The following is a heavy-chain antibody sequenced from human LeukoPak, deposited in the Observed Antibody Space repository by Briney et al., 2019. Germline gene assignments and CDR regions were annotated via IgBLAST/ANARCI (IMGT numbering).Heavy chain of an antibody. CDR3: ARDYQPYYYDSSGYSDY. V-gene: IGHV1-18*01. J-gene: IGHJ4*02. D-gene: IGHD3-22*01. CDR1: GYTFTSYG. Sequence: ASVKVSCKASGYTFTSYGISWVRQAPGQGLEWMGWISAYNGNTNYAQKLQGRVTMTTGTSTSTAYMELRSLRSDDTAVYYCARDYQPYYYDSSGYSDYWGQGTLVTVSS. CDR2: ISAYNGNT.